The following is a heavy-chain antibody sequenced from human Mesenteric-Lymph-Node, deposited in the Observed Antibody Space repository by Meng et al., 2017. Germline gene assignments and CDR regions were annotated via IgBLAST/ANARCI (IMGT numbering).Heavy chain of an antibody. CDR1: GYTFTSYA. J-gene: IGHJ6*02. CDR2: INAGNGNT. CDR3: ATGSSSNIYSYYYYYGMDV. Sequence: ASVKVSCKASGYTFTSYAMHWVRQAPGQRLEWMGWINAGNGNTKYSQKFQGRVTITRDTSASTAYMELSSLRSEDTAVYYCATGSSSNIYSYYYYYGMDVWGQGTTVTVSS. D-gene: IGHD6-6*01. V-gene: IGHV1-3*01.